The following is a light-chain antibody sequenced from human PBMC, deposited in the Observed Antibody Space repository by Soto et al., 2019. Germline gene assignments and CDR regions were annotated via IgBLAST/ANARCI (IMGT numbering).Light chain of an antibody. J-gene: IGLJ1*01. Sequence: QSALTQPPSASGSPGQSVTISCTGTSNDIGAYNYVSWHQHHPGKVPKLLIYEVFRRPSGVPDRFSASKSGNTASLTVSGLQPEDEADYYCLSYVGRETGVFGSGTKVTVL. CDR2: EVF. CDR3: LSYVGRETGV. CDR1: SNDIGAYNY. V-gene: IGLV2-8*01.